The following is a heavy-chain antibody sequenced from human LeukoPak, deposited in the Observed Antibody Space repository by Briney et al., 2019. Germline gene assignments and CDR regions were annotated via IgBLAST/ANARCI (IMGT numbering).Heavy chain of an antibody. Sequence: PSETLSLTCAVYGGSFSGYYWSWIRQPPGKGLEWIGEINHSGSTNYNPSLKSRVTLSVDTSKNQFSLKLSSVTAADTAVYYCARHGPYVYDSGSYYIVGSYFDYWGQGTLVTVSS. J-gene: IGHJ4*02. CDR1: GGSFSGYY. CDR2: INHSGST. V-gene: IGHV4-34*01. CDR3: ARHGPYVYDSGSYYIVGSYFDY. D-gene: IGHD3-10*01.